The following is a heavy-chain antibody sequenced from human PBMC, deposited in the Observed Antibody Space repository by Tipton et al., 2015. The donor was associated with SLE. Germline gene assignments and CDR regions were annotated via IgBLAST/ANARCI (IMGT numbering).Heavy chain of an antibody. J-gene: IGHJ4*02. Sequence: TLSLTCAVSGYSISSGYYWGWIRQPPGKGLEWIGSIYYSGSTNYNPSPKSRVTISVDTSKNQFSLKLSSVTAADTAVYYCARHGNQDYWGQGTLVTVSS. CDR3: ARHGNQDY. CDR1: GYSISSGYY. V-gene: IGHV4-38-2*01. CDR2: IYYSGST. D-gene: IGHD4-23*01.